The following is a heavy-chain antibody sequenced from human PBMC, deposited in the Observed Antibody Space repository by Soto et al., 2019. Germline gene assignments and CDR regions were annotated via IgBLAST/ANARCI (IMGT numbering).Heavy chain of an antibody. CDR1: GYTFTSYY. CDR2: INPSGGST. V-gene: IGHV1-46*01. J-gene: IGHJ5*02. CDR3: ARPALGYNWFDP. D-gene: IGHD7-27*01. Sequence: QVQLMQSGAEVKKPGASVKVSCKASGYTFTSYYMHWVRQAPGQGLEWLGIINPSGGSTSYAQKFKGRVTMTRDTSTSTVYMELSSLRSEDTAVYYCARPALGYNWFDPWGQGTLVIVSS.